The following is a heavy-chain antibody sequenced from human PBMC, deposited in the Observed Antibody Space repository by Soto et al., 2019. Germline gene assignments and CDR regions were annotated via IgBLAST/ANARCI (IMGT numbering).Heavy chain of an antibody. D-gene: IGHD3-9*01. V-gene: IGHV5-10-1*01. Sequence: GESLKISCKGSGYSFTSYWISWVRQMPGKGLEWMGRIDPSDSYTNYSPSFQGHVTISADKSISTAYLQWSSLKASDTAMYYCATSRQDILTGYYTAILEYWGQGTLITVGS. CDR1: GYSFTSYW. J-gene: IGHJ4*02. CDR2: IDPSDSYT. CDR3: ATSRQDILTGYYTAILEY.